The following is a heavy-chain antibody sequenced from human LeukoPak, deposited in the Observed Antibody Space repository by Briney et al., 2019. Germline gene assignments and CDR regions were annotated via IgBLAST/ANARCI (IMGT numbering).Heavy chain of an antibody. J-gene: IGHJ5*02. CDR2: NNPNSGGT. CDR1: GYTFTGYY. Sequence: ASVTVSCKASGYTFTGYYMHWVRQAPGQGLEWMGWNNPNSGGTNYAQKFQGRVTMTRDTSISTASMELSRLRSVDTAVYYCARHAGEYWFDPWGQGTLVTVSS. D-gene: IGHD7-27*01. V-gene: IGHV1-2*02. CDR3: ARHAGEYWFDP.